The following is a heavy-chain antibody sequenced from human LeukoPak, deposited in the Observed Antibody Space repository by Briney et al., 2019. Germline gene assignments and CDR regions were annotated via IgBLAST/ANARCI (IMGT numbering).Heavy chain of an antibody. D-gene: IGHD3-3*01. CDR3: VKSGVDY. Sequence: ARGSLRLSCAASGFTFSSYWMHWVRQAPGKGLVWVSRINTDGSSTNYADSVKGRFTISRDNAKNTVYLQMNSLRAEDTAVYYCVKSGVDYWGQGTLVTVSS. CDR1: GFTFSSYW. CDR2: INTDGSST. J-gene: IGHJ4*02. V-gene: IGHV3-74*01.